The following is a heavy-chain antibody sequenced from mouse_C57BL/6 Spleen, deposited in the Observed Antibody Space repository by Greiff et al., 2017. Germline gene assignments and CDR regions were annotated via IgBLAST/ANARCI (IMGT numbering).Heavy chain of an antibody. CDR1: GFSFTSYG. D-gene: IGHD1-1*01. CDR2: IWSGGST. J-gene: IGHJ1*03. V-gene: IGHV2-2*01. CDR3: ARNSPYYYGSSYGYFDV. Sequence: QVQLKQSGPGLVQPSQRLSITCTVSGFSFTSYGVHWVRQSPGKGLEWLGVIWSGGSTDYNAAFISRLSISKDNSKSQVFFKMNSLQADDTAIYYCARNSPYYYGSSYGYFDVWGTGTTVTVSS.